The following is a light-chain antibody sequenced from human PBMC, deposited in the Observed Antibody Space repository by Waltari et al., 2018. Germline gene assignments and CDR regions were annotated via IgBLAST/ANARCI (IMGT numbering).Light chain of an antibody. Sequence: DIQMTQSPSSVSASVGDRVTISCRASQDISTWLAWYQQKPGKAPNLLINAESTLQSGVPSRFSDSGSGTDFTLTISNLQPEDFATYYCQQAHSFPLITFGQGTRLEIK. V-gene: IGKV1-12*01. CDR2: AES. CDR3: QQAHSFPLIT. CDR1: QDISTW. J-gene: IGKJ5*01.